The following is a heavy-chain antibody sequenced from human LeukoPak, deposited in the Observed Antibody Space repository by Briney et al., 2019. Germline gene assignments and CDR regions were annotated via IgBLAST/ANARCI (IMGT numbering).Heavy chain of an antibody. Sequence: SETLSLTCTVSGGSISSYYWSWIRQPPGRGLEWIGYIYYSGSTNYNPSLKSRVTISVDTSKNQFSLKLSSVTAADTAVYYCARHSRLDKSSLSWADYWGQGTLVTVSS. CDR1: GGSISSYY. J-gene: IGHJ4*02. CDR2: IYYSGST. CDR3: ARHSRLDKSSLSWADY. V-gene: IGHV4-59*08. D-gene: IGHD2-2*03.